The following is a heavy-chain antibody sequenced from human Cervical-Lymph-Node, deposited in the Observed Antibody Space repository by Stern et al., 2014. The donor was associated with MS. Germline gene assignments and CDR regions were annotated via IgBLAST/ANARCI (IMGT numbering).Heavy chain of an antibody. V-gene: IGHV1-69*15. D-gene: IGHD6-13*01. J-gene: IGHJ5*02. CDR1: GGTFSKFP. Sequence: VQLVQSGAEVTKPGSSVKVSCKASGGTFSKFPSSCVRQAPGQGLEWMGRIFPVFGTPTYAQEFRGRVTITAGVSTSTVYMELSSLRSDDTAVYYCALSSETSDRWYSLGYDLWGQGTLVTVSS. CDR2: IFPVFGTP. CDR3: ALSSETSDRWYSLGYDL.